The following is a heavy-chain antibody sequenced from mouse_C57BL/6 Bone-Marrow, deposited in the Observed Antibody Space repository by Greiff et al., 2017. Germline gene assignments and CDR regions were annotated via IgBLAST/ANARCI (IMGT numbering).Heavy chain of an antibody. Sequence: QVQLQQPGAELVMPGASVKLSCKASGYTFTSYWMHWVKQRPGQGLEWIGEIDPSDSYTNYNQKFKGKSTLTVDKSSSTAYMQLSSLTSEDSAVYYCARGGSYYDYDVSWFAYWGQGTLATVSA. D-gene: IGHD2-4*01. CDR3: ARGGSYYDYDVSWFAY. CDR2: IDPSDSYT. V-gene: IGHV1-69*01. CDR1: GYTFTSYW. J-gene: IGHJ3*01.